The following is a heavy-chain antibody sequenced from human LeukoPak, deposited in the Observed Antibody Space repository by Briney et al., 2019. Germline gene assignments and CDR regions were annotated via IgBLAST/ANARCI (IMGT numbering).Heavy chain of an antibody. CDR1: GGTFSSYA. J-gene: IGHJ2*01. D-gene: IGHD7-27*01. Sequence: ASVKVSCKASGGTFSSYAISWVRQAPGQGLEWMGRIIPILGTANYAQKFQGRVTITADKSTSTAYMELSSLRSEDTAVYYCASLGIDWYFDLWGRGTLVTVSS. CDR2: IIPILGTA. CDR3: ASLGIDWYFDL. V-gene: IGHV1-69*04.